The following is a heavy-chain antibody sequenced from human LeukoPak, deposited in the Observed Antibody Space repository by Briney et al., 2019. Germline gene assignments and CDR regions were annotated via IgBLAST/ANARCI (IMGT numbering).Heavy chain of an antibody. CDR2: ISSSSSTI. CDR3: ARDLVGAADP. CDR1: GFTFSSYS. Sequence: GGSLRLSCAAFGFTFSSYSMNWVRQAPGKGLEWVSYISSSSSTIYYADSVKGRFTISRDNAKNSLYLQMNSLRAEDTAVYYCARDLVGAADPWGQGTLVTVSS. V-gene: IGHV3-48*04. J-gene: IGHJ5*02. D-gene: IGHD1-26*01.